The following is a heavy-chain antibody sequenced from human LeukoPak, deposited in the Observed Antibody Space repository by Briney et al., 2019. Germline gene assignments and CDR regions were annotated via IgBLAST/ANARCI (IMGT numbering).Heavy chain of an antibody. CDR1: GFTFSSYA. Sequence: GGSLRLSCAASGFTFSSYAMHWVRQAPGKGLEWLALISYDGNNDYYADSVKGRFIISRDNAKSTLYLQMNSLRVEDTAVYYCARDRPPRGGYSSPYYFFYMDVWGKGTTVAVSS. V-gene: IGHV3-30-3*01. CDR3: ARDRPPRGGYSSPYYFFYMDV. J-gene: IGHJ6*03. D-gene: IGHD5-24*01. CDR2: ISYDGNND.